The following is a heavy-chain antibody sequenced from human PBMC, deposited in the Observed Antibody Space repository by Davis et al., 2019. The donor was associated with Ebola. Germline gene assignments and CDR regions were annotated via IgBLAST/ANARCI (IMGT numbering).Heavy chain of an antibody. Sequence: GESLKISCAASGFTFSSYAMSWVRQASGKGLEWVGRIRSKANSYATAYAASVKGRFTISRDDSKNTAYLQMNSLKTEDTAVYYCTCSSDGMDVWGQGTTVTVSS. CDR2: IRSKANSYAT. CDR1: GFTFSSYA. D-gene: IGHD3-10*02. V-gene: IGHV3-73*01. CDR3: TCSSDGMDV. J-gene: IGHJ6*02.